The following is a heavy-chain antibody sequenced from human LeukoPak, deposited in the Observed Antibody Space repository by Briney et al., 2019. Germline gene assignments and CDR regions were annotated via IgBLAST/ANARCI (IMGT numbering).Heavy chain of an antibody. D-gene: IGHD2-21*02. CDR2: VYPGDSDT. CDR1: GFTFNNYW. V-gene: IGHV5-51*01. J-gene: IGHJ4*02. CDR3: ARLEGGDLDY. Sequence: GESLKISCETSGFTFNNYWMVWVRQMPGKGLEWMGVVYPGDSDTRYNPSFQGQVIISADKSTSTAYLQWSSLKASDTAMYYCARLEGGDLDYWGQGTLVTVSS.